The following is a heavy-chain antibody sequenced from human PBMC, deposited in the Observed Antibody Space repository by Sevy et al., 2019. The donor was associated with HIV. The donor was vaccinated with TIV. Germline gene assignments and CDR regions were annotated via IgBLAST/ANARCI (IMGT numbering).Heavy chain of an antibody. CDR1: GFTFSTSA. D-gene: IGHD5-18*01. V-gene: IGHV3-30*04. Sequence: GGSLRLSCAASGFTFSTSAMHWVRQAQGKGLEWVAVISYDGSHKYYGNSVKGRFTLSRDNSKNTLYLQMNSLRAEDTAVYYCARVPIQLGAFDIWGQGTMVTVSS. J-gene: IGHJ3*02. CDR3: ARVPIQLGAFDI. CDR2: ISYDGSHK.